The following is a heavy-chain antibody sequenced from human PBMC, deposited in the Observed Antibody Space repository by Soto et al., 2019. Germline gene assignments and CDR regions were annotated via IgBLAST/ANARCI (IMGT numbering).Heavy chain of an antibody. D-gene: IGHD2-15*01. CDR2: INERSADI. J-gene: IGHJ3*02. CDR3: SRDGASYCSGGYCYPDAFDI. CDR1: GLTFSKYI. Sequence: EVRLVESGGGLVQPGGSLSLSCEAFGLTFSKYIMNWVGQPPGKGLEWVSSINERSADIYYADSLKGRFTISRDNAKNSVYLQMNSLRAEDTAVYYCSRDGASYCSGGYCYPDAFDIWGRGTVVTVS. V-gene: IGHV3-21*02.